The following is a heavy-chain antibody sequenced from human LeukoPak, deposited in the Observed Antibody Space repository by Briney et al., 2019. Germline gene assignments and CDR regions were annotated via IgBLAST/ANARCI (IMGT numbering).Heavy chain of an antibody. CDR3: ASSYGDYGPYYFDY. D-gene: IGHD4-17*01. CDR2: IYHSGST. J-gene: IGHJ4*02. Sequence: SETLSLTCTVSGYSISSGYYWGWIRQPPGKGLEWIGSIYHSGSTYYNPSLKSRVTISVDKSKNQFSLKLSSVTAADTAVYYCASSYGDYGPYYFDYWGQGTLVTVSS. CDR1: GYSISSGYY. V-gene: IGHV4-38-2*02.